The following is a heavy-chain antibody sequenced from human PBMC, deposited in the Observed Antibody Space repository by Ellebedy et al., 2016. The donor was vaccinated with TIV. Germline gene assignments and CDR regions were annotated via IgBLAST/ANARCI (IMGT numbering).Heavy chain of an antibody. V-gene: IGHV1-69*13. CDR3: VRGLGSVAGTGDH. Sequence: SVKVSXXASGCTFNSYAISWVRQAPGQGLEWMGGIVPMYDTPNYAQKFQGRVTFTADESTTTAYMELTSLRSEDTAMYYCVRGLGSVAGTGDHWGQGTLVTVSS. D-gene: IGHD6-19*01. J-gene: IGHJ4*02. CDR1: GCTFNSYA. CDR2: IVPMYDTP.